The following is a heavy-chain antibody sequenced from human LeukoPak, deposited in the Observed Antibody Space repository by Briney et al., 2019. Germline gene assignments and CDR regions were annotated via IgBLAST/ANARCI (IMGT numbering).Heavy chain of an antibody. D-gene: IGHD2-15*01. Sequence: GGSLRLSCAASGFTFSSYSMNWVRQAPGKGLEWVSSISSSSSYIYYADSVKGRFTISRDNAKNSLYLQMNSLRAEDTAVYYCARDIVVRGAFDYWGQGTLVTVSS. V-gene: IGHV3-21*01. J-gene: IGHJ4*02. CDR3: ARDIVVRGAFDY. CDR1: GFTFSSYS. CDR2: ISSSSSYI.